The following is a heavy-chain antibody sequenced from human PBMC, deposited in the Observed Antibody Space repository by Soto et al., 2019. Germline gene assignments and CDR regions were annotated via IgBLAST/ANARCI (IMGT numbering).Heavy chain of an antibody. CDR3: ARTYSSSWSPFDY. CDR1: GGSISSSSYY. Sequence: SEILSLTCTVSGGSISSSSYYWGWIRQPPGKGLEWIGSIYYSGSTYYNPSLKSRVTISVDTSKNQFSLKLSSVTAADTAVYYCARTYSSSWSPFDYWGQGTLVPVSS. D-gene: IGHD6-13*01. V-gene: IGHV4-39*01. CDR2: IYYSGST. J-gene: IGHJ4*02.